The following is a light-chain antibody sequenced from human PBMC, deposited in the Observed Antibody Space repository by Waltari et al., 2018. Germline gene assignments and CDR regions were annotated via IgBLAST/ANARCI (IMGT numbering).Light chain of an antibody. Sequence: QSALTQEASVSGTVGQKVTPSCTGNSNNGGRYAVGGYHQISHGAPNTVMCGNSPPSGIPDRFSGSKSGTTASLTISGLQPEDEADYYCSTWDYSLSAVVFGGGTKLTVL. V-gene: IGLV1-44*01. CDR1: SNNGGRYA. J-gene: IGLJ2*01. CDR3: STWDYSLSAVV. CDR2: GNS.